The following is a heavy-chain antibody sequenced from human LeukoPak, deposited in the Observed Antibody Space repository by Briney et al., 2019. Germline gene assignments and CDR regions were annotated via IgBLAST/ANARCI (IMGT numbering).Heavy chain of an antibody. J-gene: IGHJ4*02. CDR3: ARLLGFGAARPTGY. CDR1: GGSISSYY. Sequence: KPSETLSLTCTVSGGSISSYYWSWIRQPPGKGLEWIGYIYYSGSTNYNPSLKSRVTISVDTSKNQFSLKLSSVTAADTAVYYCARLLGFGAARPTGYWGQGTLVTVSS. CDR2: IYYSGST. V-gene: IGHV4-59*01. D-gene: IGHD6-6*01.